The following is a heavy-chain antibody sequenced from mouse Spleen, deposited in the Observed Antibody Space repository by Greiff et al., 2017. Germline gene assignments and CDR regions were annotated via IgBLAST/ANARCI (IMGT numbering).Heavy chain of an antibody. V-gene: IGHV1-50*01. CDR1: GYTFTSYW. CDR3: ARSRITTVVAPDY. D-gene: IGHD1-1*01. Sequence: VQLQQPGAELVKPGASVKLSCKASGYTFTSYWMQWVKQRPGQGLEWIGEIDPSDSYTNYNQKFKGKATLTVDTSSSTAYMQLSSLTSEDSAVYYCARSRITTVVAPDYWGQGTTLTVSS. CDR2: IDPSDSYT. J-gene: IGHJ2*01.